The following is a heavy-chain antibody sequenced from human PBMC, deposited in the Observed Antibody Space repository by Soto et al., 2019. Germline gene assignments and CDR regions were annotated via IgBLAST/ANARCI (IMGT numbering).Heavy chain of an antibody. V-gene: IGHV5-51*01. J-gene: IGHJ6*02. CDR3: ARLGSGLDV. CDR2: IFPADSDT. D-gene: IGHD3-10*01. CDR1: GYSFTSYW. Sequence: PGESLKISCKGSGYSFTSYWIGWVRQMPGKGQEWMGIIFPADSDTRYSPSPQGQFTISADKSSSTAYLHWSSLKASDTAMYYCARLGSGLDVWGQGTTVTVSS.